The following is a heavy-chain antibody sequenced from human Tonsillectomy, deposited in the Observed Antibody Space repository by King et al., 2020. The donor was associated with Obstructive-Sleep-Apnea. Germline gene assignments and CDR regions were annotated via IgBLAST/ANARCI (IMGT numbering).Heavy chain of an antibody. D-gene: IGHD6-13*01. CDR3: ASGSGAAAVNWFDP. J-gene: IGHJ5*02. Sequence: VQLQQWGAGLLKPSETLSLTCAVFGGSFSYYYWSWIRQPPGKGLEWIGEINHSGSTNYNPSLKSRVTISVDTSKNQFSLKLNSVTAADTAVYYCASGSGAAAVNWFDPWGQGTLVTVSS. CDR2: INHSGST. CDR1: GGSFSYYY. V-gene: IGHV4-34*01.